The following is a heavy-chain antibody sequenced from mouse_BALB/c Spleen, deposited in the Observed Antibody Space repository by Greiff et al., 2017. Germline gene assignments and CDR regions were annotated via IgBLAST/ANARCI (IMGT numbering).Heavy chain of an antibody. V-gene: IGHV5-17*02. CDR1: GFTFSSFG. J-gene: IGHJ2*01. Sequence: DVMLVESGGGLVQPGGSRKLSCAASGFTFSSFGMHWVRQAPEKGLEWVAYISSGSSTIYYADTVKGRFTISRDNPKNTLFLQMTSLRSEDTAMYYCARGTTATFDYWGQGTTLTVSS. CDR2: ISSGSSTI. CDR3: ARGTTATFDY. D-gene: IGHD1-2*01.